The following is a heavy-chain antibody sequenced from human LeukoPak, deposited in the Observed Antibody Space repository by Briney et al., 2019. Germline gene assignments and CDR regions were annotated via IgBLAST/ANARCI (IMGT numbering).Heavy chain of an antibody. V-gene: IGHV3-74*01. D-gene: IGHD2-8*01. CDR1: GFTFSSYW. CDR3: ARNHGVGFDY. CDR2: INSDGSST. J-gene: IGHJ4*02. Sequence: PGRSLRLSCVGSGFTFSSYWMHWVRQAPGKGLVWVSRINSDGSSTSYADSVKGRFTISRDNAKNTLYLQMNSLRAEDTAVYYCARNHGVGFDYWGQGTLVTVSS.